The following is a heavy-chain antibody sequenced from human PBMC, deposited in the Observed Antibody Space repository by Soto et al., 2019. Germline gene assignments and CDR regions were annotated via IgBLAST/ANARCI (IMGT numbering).Heavy chain of an antibody. CDR2: ISGSGGST. CDR3: AKGALLWFGPFYYYYGMDV. Sequence: GGSLRLSCTASGFTFSSYAMSWVRQAPGKGLEWVSAISGSGGSTYYADSVKGRFTISRDNSKNTLYLQMNSLRAEDTAVYYCAKGALLWFGPFYYYYGMDVWGQGTTVTVSS. V-gene: IGHV3-23*01. CDR1: GFTFSSYA. D-gene: IGHD3-10*01. J-gene: IGHJ6*02.